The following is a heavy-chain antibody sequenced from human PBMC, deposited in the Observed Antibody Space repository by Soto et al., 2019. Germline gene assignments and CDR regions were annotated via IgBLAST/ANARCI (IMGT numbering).Heavy chain of an antibody. D-gene: IGHD2-15*01. CDR3: AKDMSRGGSSA. V-gene: IGHV3-30*18. Sequence: QVQLVESGGGVVQPGRSLRLSCAASGFTFSSYGMHWVRQAPGKGLEWVAVISYDGSNKYYADSVKGRFTISRDNSKNTLYLQMNSLRAEDTAVYYCAKDMSRGGSSAWGQGTLVTVSS. CDR2: ISYDGSNK. J-gene: IGHJ5*02. CDR1: GFTFSSYG.